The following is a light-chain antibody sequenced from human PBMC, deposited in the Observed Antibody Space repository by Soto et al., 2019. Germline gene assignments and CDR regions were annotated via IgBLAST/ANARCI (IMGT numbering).Light chain of an antibody. Sequence: DIQMTQSPSSLSASVGDRVTITCQASQDISNYLNWYQQKPGKAPKLLIYDASNLETGVPSRFSGSGSGTDFTFTISILQPEDIVTYYCQQYDNLPLTFGGGTKVEIK. J-gene: IGKJ4*01. V-gene: IGKV1-33*01. CDR3: QQYDNLPLT. CDR1: QDISNY. CDR2: DAS.